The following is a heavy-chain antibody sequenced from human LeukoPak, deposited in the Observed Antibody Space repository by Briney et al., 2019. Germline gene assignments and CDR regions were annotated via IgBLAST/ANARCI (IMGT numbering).Heavy chain of an antibody. V-gene: IGHV3-21*01. J-gene: IGHJ5*02. Sequence: GGSLRLSCAASGFTFSSYSMNWVRQAPGKGLEWVSSISSSSTYIYYADSVKGRFTISRDNAKNSLYLQMNSLRTEDTAVYYCARDMGAYSSSSLAFFRAWGQGTLVTVSS. D-gene: IGHD6-6*01. CDR3: ARDMGAYSSSSLAFFRA. CDR1: GFTFSSYS. CDR2: ISSSSTYI.